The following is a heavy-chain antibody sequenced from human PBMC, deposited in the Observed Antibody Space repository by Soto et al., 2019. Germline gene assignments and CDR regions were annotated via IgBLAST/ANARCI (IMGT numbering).Heavy chain of an antibody. Sequence: VQLVQSGAEVKKPGASVKVSCKASGYTFTGYYMHWVRQAPGQGVGWMGWINPKSGGTKYAQKFQGRVTMTSDTSINTVYMELSRLRSDDTAVYYCATPGGPNTGGYYFFDYWGQGTLVTV. CDR3: ATPGGPNTGGYYFFDY. V-gene: IGHV1-2*02. CDR1: GYTFTGYY. CDR2: INPKSGGT. J-gene: IGHJ4*02. D-gene: IGHD2-8*02.